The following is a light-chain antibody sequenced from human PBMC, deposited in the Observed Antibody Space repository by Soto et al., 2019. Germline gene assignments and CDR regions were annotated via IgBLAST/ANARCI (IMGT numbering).Light chain of an antibody. CDR2: GAF. J-gene: IGKJ4*01. Sequence: AIQMTQSPSSLSASVGDTVTISCRASRGVRSDVAWYQQRPGSVPKVLIYGAFNLYTGVPSRFSGSGYGSDFSLTISSLQHEDSATYYCVQDFNYPLTFGGGTKVEI. CDR1: RGVRSD. V-gene: IGKV1-6*01. CDR3: VQDFNYPLT.